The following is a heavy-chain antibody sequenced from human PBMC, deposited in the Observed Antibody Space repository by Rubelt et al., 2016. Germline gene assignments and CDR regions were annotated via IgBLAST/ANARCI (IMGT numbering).Heavy chain of an antibody. Sequence: ISVDTSKNQFSLKLSSVTAADTAVYYCARDKTTNWYFDLWGRGTLVTVSS. V-gene: IGHV4-59*01. J-gene: IGHJ2*01. D-gene: IGHD1-1*01. CDR3: ARDKTTNWYFDL.